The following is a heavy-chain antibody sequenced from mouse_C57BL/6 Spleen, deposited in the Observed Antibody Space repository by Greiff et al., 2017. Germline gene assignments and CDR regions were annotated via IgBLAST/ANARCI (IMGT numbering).Heavy chain of an antibody. V-gene: IGHV3-6*01. CDR3: ARLDY. CDR2: ISYDGSN. CDR1: GYSITSGYY. J-gene: IGHJ4*01. Sequence: EVQLQESGPGLVKPSQSLSLTCSVTGYSITSGYYWNWIRQFPGNKLEWMGYISYDGSNNYNPSLKNRISITRDTSKSQFFLKLNSVTTEDTATYYCARLDYWGQGTSVTVSS.